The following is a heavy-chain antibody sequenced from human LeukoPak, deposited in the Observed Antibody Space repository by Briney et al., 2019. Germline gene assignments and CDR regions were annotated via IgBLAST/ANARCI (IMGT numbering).Heavy chain of an antibody. CDR3: AKGSLEMATVDFEF. CDR2: INWSSKMV. V-gene: IGHV3-9*01. D-gene: IGHD5-24*01. CDR1: RFEFANYA. Sequence: GRSLRLSCAASRFEFANYAMHWVRQAPGKGLQWVSGINWSSKMVAYAASVKGRFTISRDNAKNSLYLQMNSLTSEDTAFYFCAKGSLEMATVDFEFWGQGTLVTVSS. J-gene: IGHJ4*02.